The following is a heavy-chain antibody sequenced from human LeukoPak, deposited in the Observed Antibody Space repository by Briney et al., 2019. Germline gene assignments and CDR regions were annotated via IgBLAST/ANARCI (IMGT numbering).Heavy chain of an antibody. CDR3: ASTNYDFWSGYGYYYYYMDV. CDR2: IYYSGST. CDR1: GGSISSYY. Sequence: SSETLSLTCTVSGGSISSYYWSWIRQPPGKGLEWIGYIYYSGSTNYNPSLKSRVTISVDTSKNQFSLKLSSVTAADTAVYYCASTNYDFWSGYGYYYYYMDVWGKGTTVTVSS. J-gene: IGHJ6*03. V-gene: IGHV4-59*01. D-gene: IGHD3-3*01.